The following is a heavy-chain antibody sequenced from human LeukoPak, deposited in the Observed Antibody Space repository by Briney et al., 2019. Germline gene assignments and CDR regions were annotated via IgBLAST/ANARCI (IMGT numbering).Heavy chain of an antibody. D-gene: IGHD6-6*01. CDR3: AASSQLGYYMDV. V-gene: IGHV1-8*01. CDR1: GYTFTIYD. CDR2: MNPNRGNT. J-gene: IGHJ6*03. Sequence: ASVKVSCTASGYTFTIYDINWGRRGTGQGLEWVGWMNPNRGNTGYAQKFQGRVTMTRHPSISTAYMELSSLRSEDTAVYYCAASSQLGYYMDVWGKGTTVTVSS.